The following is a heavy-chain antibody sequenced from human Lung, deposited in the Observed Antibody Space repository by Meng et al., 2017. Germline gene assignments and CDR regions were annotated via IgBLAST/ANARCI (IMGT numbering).Heavy chain of an antibody. J-gene: IGHJ4*01. CDR1: GFTFSNAW. CDR2: MKSNVDGGTV. CDR3: SGHVDY. Sequence: GQVVESGGGFVTPGGSLRLSCAASGFTFSNAWMTWVRQAPGKGLEWIGRMKSNVDGGTVDYAAAVKGRFFISRDDSENTFYLQMNSLKTEDTAVYYCSGHVDYWGHGTLVTVSS. V-gene: IGHV3-15*01.